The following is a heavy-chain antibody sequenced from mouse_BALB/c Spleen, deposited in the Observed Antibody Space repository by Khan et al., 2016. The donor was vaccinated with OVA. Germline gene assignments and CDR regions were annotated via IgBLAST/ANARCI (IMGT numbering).Heavy chain of an antibody. CDR1: GYTFTNYW. J-gene: IGHJ4*01. CDR2: INPSTYYT. D-gene: IGHD3-2*02. CDR3: ARRLPPYYYAMDY. V-gene: IGHV1-7*01. Sequence: QVQLKQSGAELAKPGASVKMSCKASGYTFTNYWMHWVKQRPGQGLEWIGYINPSTYYTEYNQLFKDKATLTADTSSSTAYIQLRSLTSEDSAVYDCARRLPPYYYAMDYWGQGTSVTVSS.